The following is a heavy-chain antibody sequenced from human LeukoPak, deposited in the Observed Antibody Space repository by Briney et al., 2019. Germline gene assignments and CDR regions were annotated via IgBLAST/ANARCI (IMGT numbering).Heavy chain of an antibody. CDR2: ISHTGSTM. Sequence: GGSLRLSCAASGFSFSSYSMNWVRQAPGKGLEWVSYISHTGSTMSYADSVKGRFTISRDNARNSLYLQMNSLRAEDTAVYYCARDAEYYYDSSDAFDIWGQGTMVTVSS. J-gene: IGHJ3*02. CDR1: GFSFSSYS. V-gene: IGHV3-48*04. D-gene: IGHD3-22*01. CDR3: ARDAEYYYDSSDAFDI.